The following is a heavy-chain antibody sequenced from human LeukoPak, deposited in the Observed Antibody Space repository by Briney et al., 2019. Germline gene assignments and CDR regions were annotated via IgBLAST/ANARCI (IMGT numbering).Heavy chain of an antibody. CDR3: ARPYSSSWLGFAY. V-gene: IGHV5-51*01. CDR1: GYNFPNYW. J-gene: IGHJ4*02. D-gene: IGHD6-13*01. CDR2: IFPGDSDT. Sequence: GESLKISCKGSGYNFPNYWIAWVRQMPGKGLEWMGIIFPGDSDTRYSPSFQGQVTISADKSISTAYLQWSSLKASDTARYYCARPYSSSWLGFAYWGQGTLVTVSS.